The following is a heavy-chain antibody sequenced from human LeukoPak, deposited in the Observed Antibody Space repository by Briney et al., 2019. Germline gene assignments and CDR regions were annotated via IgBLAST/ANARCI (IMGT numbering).Heavy chain of an antibody. V-gene: IGHV3-30-3*01. CDR3: AKVPYDQPDYYYYYGMDV. Sequence: GGSLRLSCAASGFTFSSYAMHWVRQAPGKGLEWVAVISYDGSNKYYADSVKGRFTISRDNSKNTLYLQMNSLRAEDTAVYYCAKVPYDQPDYYYYYGMDVWGQGTTVTVSS. D-gene: IGHD3-22*01. CDR1: GFTFSSYA. J-gene: IGHJ6*02. CDR2: ISYDGSNK.